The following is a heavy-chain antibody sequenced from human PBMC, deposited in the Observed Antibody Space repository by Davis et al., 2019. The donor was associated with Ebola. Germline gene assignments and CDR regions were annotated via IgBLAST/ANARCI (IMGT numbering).Heavy chain of an antibody. CDR2: IFRTGAT. J-gene: IGHJ6*04. D-gene: IGHD6-6*01. Sequence: MPSETLSLTCTVSGGSIRSSSHYWGWIRQPPGKGLEWMGSIFRTGATSYNPSLKSRVTISVDKSKNQFSLKLSSVTAADTAVYYCARARARPYYYYGMDVWGKGTTVTVSS. CDR3: ARARARPYYYYGMDV. V-gene: IGHV4-39*07. CDR1: GGSIRSSSHY.